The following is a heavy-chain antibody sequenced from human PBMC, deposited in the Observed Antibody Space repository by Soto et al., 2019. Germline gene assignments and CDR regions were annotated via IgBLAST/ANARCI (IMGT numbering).Heavy chain of an antibody. CDR2: ISWNSGSI. Sequence: GGSLRLSCAASGFTFDDYAMHWVRQAPGKGLEWVSGISWNSGSIGYADSVKGRFTISRDNAKNSLYLQMNSLRAEDTALYYCAKDMGDIDIVATMGSLDYWGQGTLVTVSS. J-gene: IGHJ4*02. V-gene: IGHV3-9*01. CDR3: AKDMGDIDIVATMGSLDY. CDR1: GFTFDDYA. D-gene: IGHD5-12*01.